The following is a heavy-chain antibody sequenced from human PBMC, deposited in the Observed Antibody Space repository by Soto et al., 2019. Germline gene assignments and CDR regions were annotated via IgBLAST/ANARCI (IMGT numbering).Heavy chain of an antibody. CDR3: ARDRSGWAQVVDY. D-gene: IGHD6-19*01. J-gene: IGHJ4*02. CDR1: GYTLTSYW. Sequence: GESLKISCKGSGYTLTSYWIAWVRQMPGKGLEWMGIIYPGDSDTRYSPSFQGQVTISTDKSISTVYLQMSSLRAEDTAVYYCARDRSGWAQVVDYWGQGTLVTVSS. V-gene: IGHV5-51*01. CDR2: IYPGDSDT.